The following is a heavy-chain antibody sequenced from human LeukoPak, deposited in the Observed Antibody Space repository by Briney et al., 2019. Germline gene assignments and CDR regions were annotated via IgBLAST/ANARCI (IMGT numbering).Heavy chain of an antibody. V-gene: IGHV4-4*07. D-gene: IGHD6-13*01. CDR1: GGSISSYY. CDR2: IYTSGST. Sequence: RTSETLSLTCTVSGGSISSYYWSWIRQPAGKGLEWIGRIYTSGSTNYSPSLKSRVTMSVDTSKNQFSLKLSSVTAADTAVYYCARDSPPGIAAAGGSNWFDPWGQGTLVTVSS. J-gene: IGHJ5*02. CDR3: ARDSPPGIAAAGGSNWFDP.